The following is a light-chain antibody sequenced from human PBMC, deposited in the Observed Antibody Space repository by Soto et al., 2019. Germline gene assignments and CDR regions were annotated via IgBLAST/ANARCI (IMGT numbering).Light chain of an antibody. CDR1: SGHSSYI. CDR2: LEGSGSY. V-gene: IGLV4-60*02. Sequence: QLVLTQSSSASASLGSSVKLNCTLSSGHSSYIIAWHQQQPGKAPRYLMKLEGSGSYNKGSRVPDRFSGSSSGADRYLTISNLQFEDEADYYCETWDSNTRVFGGGTKLTVL. CDR3: ETWDSNTRV. J-gene: IGLJ3*02.